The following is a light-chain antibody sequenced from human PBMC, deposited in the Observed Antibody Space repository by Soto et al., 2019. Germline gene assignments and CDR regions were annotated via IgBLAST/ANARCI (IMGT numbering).Light chain of an antibody. V-gene: IGKV3-15*01. CDR3: QQYNNWPPLT. Sequence: MTQSPVTLSVSPGERATLSCRASQFIGSNLAWYQQKPVQPPRLLIYDASTRATGIPARFSGSGSGTEFTLTISSLQSEDFAVYYCQQYNNWPPLTFGGGTKVDIK. J-gene: IGKJ4*01. CDR2: DAS. CDR1: QFIGSN.